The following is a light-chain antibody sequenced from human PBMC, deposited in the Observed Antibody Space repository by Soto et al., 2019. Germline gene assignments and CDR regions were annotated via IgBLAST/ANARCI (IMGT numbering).Light chain of an antibody. J-gene: IGLJ1*01. Sequence: QSVLTQPVSVSGSPGQSITMSCTGTSSDVGAYNYVYWYRQHPGKAPKLIIYDVSNRPSGVSNRFSGSKSGNTASLIISGLQAEDEADYYCTSYTSSSGYVFGTGIKLTVL. CDR2: DVS. V-gene: IGLV2-14*01. CDR3: TSYTSSSGYV. CDR1: SSDVGAYNY.